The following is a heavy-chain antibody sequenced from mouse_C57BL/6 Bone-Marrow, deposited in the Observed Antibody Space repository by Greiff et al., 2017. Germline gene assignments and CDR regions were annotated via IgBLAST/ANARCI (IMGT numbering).Heavy chain of an antibody. D-gene: IGHD2-12*01. V-gene: IGHV3-6*01. Sequence: EVQRVESGPGLVKPSQSLSLTCSVTGYSITSGYYWNWIRQFPGNKLEWMGYISYDGSNNYNPSLKNRISITRDTSKNQFFLKLNSVTTEDTATDYCARGYDGAWFAYWGQGTLVTVSA. CDR3: ARGYDGAWFAY. CDR1: GYSITSGYY. J-gene: IGHJ3*01. CDR2: ISYDGSN.